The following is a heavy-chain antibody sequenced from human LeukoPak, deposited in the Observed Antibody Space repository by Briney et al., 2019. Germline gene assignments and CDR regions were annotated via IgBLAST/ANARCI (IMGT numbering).Heavy chain of an antibody. CDR1: GDSVSSNSAA. V-gene: IGHV6-1*01. CDR3: ARGARAAGMLEWFDP. J-gene: IGHJ5*02. CDR2: TYYRSKWYN. Sequence: SQTLSLTCAISGDSVSSNSAAWNWIRQSPSGGLEWLGRTYYRSKWYNDYAVSVKSRITINPDTSKNQFSLQLNSVTPEDTAVYYCARGARAAGMLEWFDPWGQGTLVTVSS. D-gene: IGHD6-13*01.